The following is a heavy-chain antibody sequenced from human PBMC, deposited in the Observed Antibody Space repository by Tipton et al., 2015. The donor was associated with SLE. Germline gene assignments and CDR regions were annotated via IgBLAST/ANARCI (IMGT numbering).Heavy chain of an antibody. CDR1: GGSISGYY. D-gene: IGHD1-26*01. J-gene: IGHJ4*02. V-gene: IGHV4-4*07. CDR3: ARGGGSYYDY. Sequence: TLSLTCTVSGGSISGYYWSWIRQPAGKGLEWIGRIYSGGSTIYNPSLKSRLTLSLDTSKNQFSLRGRSVTAADTAVYYCARGGGSYYDYWGQGTLVTVSS. CDR2: IYSGGST.